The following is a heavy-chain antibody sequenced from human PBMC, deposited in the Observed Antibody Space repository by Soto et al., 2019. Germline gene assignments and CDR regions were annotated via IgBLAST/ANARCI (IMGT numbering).Heavy chain of an antibody. CDR1: GYTFTIYY. V-gene: IGHV1-46*01. D-gene: IGHD5-18*01. CDR2: INPSGGST. J-gene: IGHJ4*02. Sequence: ASLKVSCKASGYTFTIYYMHWVRQAPGQGLEWMGIINPSGGSTSYAQKFQGRVTMTRDTSTSTVYMELSSLRSEDTAVYYCARVGDTAMPDISFDYWGQGTLVTVSS. CDR3: ARVGDTAMPDISFDY.